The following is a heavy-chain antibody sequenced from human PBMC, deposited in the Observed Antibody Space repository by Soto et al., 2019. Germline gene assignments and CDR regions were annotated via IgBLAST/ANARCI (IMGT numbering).Heavy chain of an antibody. J-gene: IGHJ4*02. CDR2: IYDSESA. CDR1: GESISSGGYY. D-gene: IGHD6-6*01. Sequence: QVQLQESGPGLVKASQTLSRICSVSGESISSGGYYWSWIRHHPGKGLEWIGYIYDSESAYYNPSLKIRVIMSIDTSKNHFAMKLSSVTAADTAVYYCARASSSSSAADYWGQGTLITVSS. V-gene: IGHV4-31*03. CDR3: ARASSSSSAADY.